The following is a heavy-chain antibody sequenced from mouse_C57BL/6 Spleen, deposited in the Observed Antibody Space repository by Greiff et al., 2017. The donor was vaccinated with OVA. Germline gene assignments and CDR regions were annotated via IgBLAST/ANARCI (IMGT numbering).Heavy chain of an antibody. CDR1: GFTFSSYA. D-gene: IGHD4-1*01. J-gene: IGHJ2*01. V-gene: IGHV5-4*01. CDR3: AREELTGTYFDY. CDR2: ISDGGSYT. Sequence: EVQVVESGGGLVKPGGSLKLSCAASGFTFSSYAMSWVRQTPEKRLEWVATISDGGSYTYYPDNVKGRFTISRDNAKNNLYLQMSHLKSEDTAMYYCAREELTGTYFDYWGQGTTLTVSS.